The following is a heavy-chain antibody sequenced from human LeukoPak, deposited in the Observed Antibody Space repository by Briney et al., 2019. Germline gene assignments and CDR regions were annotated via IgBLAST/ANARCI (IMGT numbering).Heavy chain of an antibody. Sequence: GGSLRLSCATSGFTFSSYAMSWVRQAPGKGLEWVSAISGSGGSTYFADSVKGRFTISRDNSKNTLYLQMNSLRAEDTAVYYCAKDPSYYDSSGYYYGNWYFDLWGRGTLVTVSS. CDR2: ISGSGGST. V-gene: IGHV3-23*01. D-gene: IGHD3-22*01. CDR3: AKDPSYYDSSGYYYGNWYFDL. CDR1: GFTFSSYA. J-gene: IGHJ2*01.